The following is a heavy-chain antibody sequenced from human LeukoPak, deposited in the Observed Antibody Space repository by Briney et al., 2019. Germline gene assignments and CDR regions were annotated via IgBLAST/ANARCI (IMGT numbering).Heavy chain of an antibody. CDR2: ISSSSSYI. V-gene: IGHV3-21*01. CDR1: GFTFSSYS. D-gene: IGHD2-21*02. Sequence: SGGSLRLSCAASGFTFSSYSMNRVRQAPGKGLEWVSSISSSSSYIYYADSVKGRFTITRDNAKNSLYLQMNSLRAEDTAVYYCARDGEVVVTAFYFDYWGQGTLVTVSS. CDR3: ARDGEVVVTAFYFDY. J-gene: IGHJ4*02.